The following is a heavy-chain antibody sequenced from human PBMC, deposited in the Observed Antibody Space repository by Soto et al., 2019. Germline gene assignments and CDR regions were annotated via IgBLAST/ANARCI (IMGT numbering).Heavy chain of an antibody. J-gene: IGHJ4*02. CDR3: AHIGALGSASVKFDS. Sequence: QITLKESGPPLVKPTQTLTLTCTFSGFSLSTSGVGVGWIRQPPGKALEWLALIYWSDDKRYSPSLKSSLTITKDTSKNQVVLTMTNMDPVDTATYYCAHIGALGSASVKFDSWGQGTLVTVSS. CDR2: IYWSDDK. V-gene: IGHV2-5*01. CDR1: GFSLSTSGVG. D-gene: IGHD2-2*01.